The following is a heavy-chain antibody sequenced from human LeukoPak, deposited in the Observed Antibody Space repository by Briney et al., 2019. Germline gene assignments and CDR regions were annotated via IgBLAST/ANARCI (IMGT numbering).Heavy chain of an antibody. CDR2: IYYSGST. V-gene: IGHV4-59*08. CDR1: GGSISSYY. Sequence: SETLSLTCTVSGGSISSYYWSWIRQPPGKGLEWIGYIYYSGSTSYNPSLKSRVTISVDTSKNQFSLKLSSVTAADTAVYYCAKHPTVTTGPLFDYWGQGTLVTVSS. D-gene: IGHD4-17*01. J-gene: IGHJ4*02. CDR3: AKHPTVTTGPLFDY.